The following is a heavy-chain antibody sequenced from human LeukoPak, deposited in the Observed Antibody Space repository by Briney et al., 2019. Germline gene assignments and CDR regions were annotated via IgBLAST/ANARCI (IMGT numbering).Heavy chain of an antibody. CDR3: ARDRWELGDYYYYMDV. CDR1: GGSISSGSYY. V-gene: IGHV4-61*02. J-gene: IGHJ6*03. CDR2: IYTSGST. D-gene: IGHD1-26*01. Sequence: PSETLSLTCTVSGGSISSGSYYWSWIRQPAGKGLEWIGRIYTSGSTNYNPSLKSRVTISVDTSKNQFSLKLSSVTAADTAVYYCARDRWELGDYYYYMDVWGKGTTVTVSS.